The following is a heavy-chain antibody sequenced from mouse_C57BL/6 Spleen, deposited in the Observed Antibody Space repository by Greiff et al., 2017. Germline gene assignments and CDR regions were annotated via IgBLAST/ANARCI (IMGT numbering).Heavy chain of an antibody. Sequence: EVQLVESGGGLVKPGGSLKLSCAASGFTFSDYGMHWVRQAPEKGLEWVAYISSGSSTIYYADTVKGRFTISRDNAKNTLFLQMTSLKSEDTAMDYCARDGDYYYAMDDWGQGTSVTVSS. V-gene: IGHV5-17*01. CDR3: ARDGDYYYAMDD. CDR2: ISSGSSTI. CDR1: GFTFSDYG. D-gene: IGHD2-13*01. J-gene: IGHJ4*01.